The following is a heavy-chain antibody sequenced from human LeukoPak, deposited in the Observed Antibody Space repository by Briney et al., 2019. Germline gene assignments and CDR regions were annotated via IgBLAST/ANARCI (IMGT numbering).Heavy chain of an antibody. CDR3: ARYNGDLTGGFDN. J-gene: IGHJ4*02. CDR1: GYTFTDYY. CDR2: INLAGGST. D-gene: IGHD1-1*01. V-gene: IGHV1-46*01. Sequence: ASVKVSCKASGYTFTDYYIHWVRQAPGQGLEWMGIINLAGGSTGYAQKFQGRVTMTRDTSTSTVYMELSSLRSEDTAVYYCARYNGDLTGGFDNWGQGTLVTVSS.